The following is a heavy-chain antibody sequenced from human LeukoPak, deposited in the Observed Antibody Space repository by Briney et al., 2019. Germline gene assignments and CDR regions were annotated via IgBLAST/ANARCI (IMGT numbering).Heavy chain of an antibody. Sequence: SQTLSLTCAISGDSVSSNSAAWNWIRQSPSRGLEWLGRTYYRSKWYNDYAVSVKSRITVNPDTSKNQFSLQLNSVTPEDTAVYYCARSQSVYYDSSGYYLPFDYWGQGTLVTVSS. D-gene: IGHD3-22*01. CDR2: TYYRSKWYN. V-gene: IGHV6-1*01. J-gene: IGHJ4*02. CDR1: GDSVSSNSAA. CDR3: ARSQSVYYDSSGYYLPFDY.